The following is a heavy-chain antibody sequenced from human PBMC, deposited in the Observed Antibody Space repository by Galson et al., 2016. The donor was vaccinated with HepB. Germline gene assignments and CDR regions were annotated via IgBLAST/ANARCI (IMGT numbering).Heavy chain of an antibody. J-gene: IGHJ3*02. CDR3: SPSPCDIDCYGRGFDI. CDR2: IHGDDVK. V-gene: IGHV2-5*02. D-gene: IGHD2-21*02. CDR1: GFSLNNAALG. Sequence: PALVKPTQTLTLTCKYSGFSLNNAALGVAWIRQPPGKAPEWLAVIHGDDVKRHSPSLENRLSITKDTSKNQVILTMTEMDPVDTATYYCSPSPCDIDCYGRGFDIWGRGTMVTVS.